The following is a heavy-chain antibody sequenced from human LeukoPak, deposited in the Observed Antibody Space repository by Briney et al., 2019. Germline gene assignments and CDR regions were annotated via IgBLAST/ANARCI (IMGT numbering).Heavy chain of an antibody. Sequence: GGSLRLSCAASGFTFDDYAMHWVRQAPGKGLEWVSGNSWNSGSIGYADSVKGRFTISRDNAKNSLYLQMNSLRAEDMALYYCAKEGRRLGGPPDAFDIWGQGTMVTVSS. V-gene: IGHV3-9*03. D-gene: IGHD3-16*01. CDR2: NSWNSGSI. CDR3: AKEGRRLGGPPDAFDI. J-gene: IGHJ3*02. CDR1: GFTFDDYA.